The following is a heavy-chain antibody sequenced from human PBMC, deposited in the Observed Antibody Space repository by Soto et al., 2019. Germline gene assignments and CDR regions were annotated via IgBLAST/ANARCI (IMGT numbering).Heavy chain of an antibody. Sequence: KPSETLSLTCTVSGGSTSGHYWSWIRQPPGKGLEWIGYIYSSGSPHHNPSLKSRVIISEDRSKNQIYLKLNSVTAADTAVYYCAREYYYDSSGIGFDPWGPGTLVTVSS. J-gene: IGHJ5*02. CDR1: GGSTSGHY. D-gene: IGHD3-22*01. V-gene: IGHV4-59*11. CDR3: AREYYYDSSGIGFDP. CDR2: IYSSGSP.